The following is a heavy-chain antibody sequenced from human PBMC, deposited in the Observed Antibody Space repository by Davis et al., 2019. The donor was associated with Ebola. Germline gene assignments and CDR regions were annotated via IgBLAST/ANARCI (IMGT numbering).Heavy chain of an antibody. CDR2: ISSSSSYI. V-gene: IGHV3-21*01. CDR1: GFTFSSYS. Sequence: GESLKISCAASGFTFSSYSMNWVRQAPGKGLEWVSSISSSSSYIYYADSVKGRFTISRDNSKNTLYLQMNSLRAEDTAVYYCARVSDYGEHDYWGQGTLVTVSS. CDR3: ARVSDYGEHDY. D-gene: IGHD4-17*01. J-gene: IGHJ4*02.